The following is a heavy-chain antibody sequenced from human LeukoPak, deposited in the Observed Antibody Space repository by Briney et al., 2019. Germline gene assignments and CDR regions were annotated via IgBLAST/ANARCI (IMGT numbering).Heavy chain of an antibody. CDR2: IKQDGSEK. Sequence: GGSLRLSCAASGFTFSSYWMSWVRQAPGKGLEWVANIKQDGSEKYYVDSVKGRFTISRDNSKNTLYLQMNSLRAEDTAVYYCAKNSGSYCFDYWGQGTLVTVSS. V-gene: IGHV3-7*01. CDR3: AKNSGSYCFDY. D-gene: IGHD1-26*01. J-gene: IGHJ4*02. CDR1: GFTFSSYW.